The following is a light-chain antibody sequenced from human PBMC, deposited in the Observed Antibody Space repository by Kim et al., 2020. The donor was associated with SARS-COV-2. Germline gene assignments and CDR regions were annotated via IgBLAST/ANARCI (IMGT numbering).Light chain of an antibody. CDR2: GAS. CDR1: QGMGDG. J-gene: IGKJ2*01. V-gene: IGKV1D-16*01. CDR3: QQENDYPYT. Sequence: AAVGERVRSNCRESQGMGDGLVGDQQKTEKAPKALSEGASTVESGVAARVSGSGSGADFTLTRNSLQQEEFATDYCQQENDYPYTFGQGTKREI.